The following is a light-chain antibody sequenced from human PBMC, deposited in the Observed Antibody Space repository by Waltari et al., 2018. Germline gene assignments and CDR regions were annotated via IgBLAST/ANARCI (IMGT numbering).Light chain of an antibody. CDR1: LSVLASSTNKNY. V-gene: IGKV4-1*01. CDR2: WAS. CDR3: HQYYRLPLT. J-gene: IGKJ4*01. Sequence: DIVMTQSPDSLAVSLGERATINCTSWLSVLASSTNKNYLAWYQQKPGQPPKLLISWASTREYGVPDRFSGSGSGTDFTLTISSLQAEDVAVYYCHQYYRLPLTFGGGTKVELK.